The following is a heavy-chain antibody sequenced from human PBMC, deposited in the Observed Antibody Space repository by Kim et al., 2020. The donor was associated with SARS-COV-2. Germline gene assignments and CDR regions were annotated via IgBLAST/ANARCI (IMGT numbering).Heavy chain of an antibody. J-gene: IGHJ4*02. CDR3: AKDRGGSGDGGKGGFDY. V-gene: IGHV3-23*01. CDR1: GFTFSSYA. CDR2: ISGSGGST. D-gene: IGHD2-15*01. Sequence: GGSLRLSCAASGFTFSSYAMSWVRQAPGKGLEWVSAISGSGGSTYYADSVKGRFTISRDNSKNTLYLQMNSLRAEDTAVYYCAKDRGGSGDGGKGGFDYWGQGTLVTVSS.